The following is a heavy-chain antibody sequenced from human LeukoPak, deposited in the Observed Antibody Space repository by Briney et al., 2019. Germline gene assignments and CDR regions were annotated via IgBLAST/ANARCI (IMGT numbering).Heavy chain of an antibody. J-gene: IGHJ4*02. CDR2: INHSGST. CDR3: ARGWFRAVDGLGYFDY. Sequence: PSETLSLTCAVYGGSFSGYYWSWIRQPPVKGLEWIGEINHSGSTNYNPSLKSRVTISVDTSKNQFSLKLSSVTAADTAVYYCARGWFRAVDGLGYFDYWGQGTLVTVSS. V-gene: IGHV4-34*01. CDR1: GGSFSGYY. D-gene: IGHD6-19*01.